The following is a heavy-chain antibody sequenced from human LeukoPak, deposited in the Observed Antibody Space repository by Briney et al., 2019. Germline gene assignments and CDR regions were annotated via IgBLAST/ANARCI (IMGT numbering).Heavy chain of an antibody. D-gene: IGHD5-12*01. V-gene: IGHV3-11*05. Sequence: GGSLRLSCAASGFTFSDYYMSWIRQAPGKGLEWVSYISSSSSYTNYADSVKGRFTISRDNAKNSLYLQMNSLRAEDTAVYYCARGRGYSGYDSNWYFDLWGRGTLVTVSS. CDR1: GFTFSDYY. CDR2: ISSSSSYT. J-gene: IGHJ2*01. CDR3: ARGRGYSGYDSNWYFDL.